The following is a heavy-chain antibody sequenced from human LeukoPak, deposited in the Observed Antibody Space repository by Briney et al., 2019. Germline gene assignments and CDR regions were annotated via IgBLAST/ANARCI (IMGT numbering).Heavy chain of an antibody. Sequence: SVKVSCKASGGTFSSYAISWVRQAPGQGLEWMGGIIPTFGTANYAQKFQGRVTITADESTSTAYMELSSLRSEDTAVYYCARDNAPGYCSSTSCYFSRDWFDPWGQGTLVTVSS. CDR1: GGTFSSYA. V-gene: IGHV1-69*13. J-gene: IGHJ5*02. CDR2: IIPTFGTA. D-gene: IGHD2-2*01. CDR3: ARDNAPGYCSSTSCYFSRDWFDP.